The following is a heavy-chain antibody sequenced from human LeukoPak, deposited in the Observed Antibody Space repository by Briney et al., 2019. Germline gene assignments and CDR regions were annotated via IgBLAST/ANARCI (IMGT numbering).Heavy chain of an antibody. Sequence: SVKVSCKASGGTFSSYTISWVRQAPGQGLEWMGRIIPILGIANYAQKFQGRVTITADKSTSTAYMELSSLRSEDTAVYYCARIPSAPARDFDYWGQGTLVTVSS. V-gene: IGHV1-69*02. D-gene: IGHD4/OR15-4a*01. CDR1: GGTFSSYT. CDR2: IIPILGIA. CDR3: ARIPSAPARDFDY. J-gene: IGHJ4*02.